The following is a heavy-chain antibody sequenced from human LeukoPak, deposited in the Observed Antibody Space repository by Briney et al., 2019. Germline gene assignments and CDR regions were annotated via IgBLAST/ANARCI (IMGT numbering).Heavy chain of an antibody. D-gene: IGHD3-3*01. CDR3: ARGSDDFWSGYYYYYGMDV. CDR2: IYYSGST. CDR1: GGSISSGDYY. Sequence: SETLSLTCTVSGGSISSGDYYWSWIRQPPGKGLGWIGYIYYSGSTYYNPSLKSRVTISVDTSKNQFSLKLSSVTAADTAVYYCARGSDDFWSGYYYYYGMDVWGQGTTVTVSS. J-gene: IGHJ6*02. V-gene: IGHV4-30-4*01.